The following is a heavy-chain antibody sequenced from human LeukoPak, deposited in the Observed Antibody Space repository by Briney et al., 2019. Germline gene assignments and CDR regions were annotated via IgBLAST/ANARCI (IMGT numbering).Heavy chain of an antibody. CDR3: AIYCSSTSCYRGGYYYMDV. Sequence: PSETLSLTCTVSGGSISSSSYYWGWIRQPPGKGLEWIGSIYYSGSTYYNPSLKCRVTISVDTSKNQFSLKLSSVTAADTAVYYCAIYCSSTSCYRGGYYYMDVWGKGTTVTVSS. V-gene: IGHV4-39*01. CDR1: GGSISSSSYY. D-gene: IGHD2-2*01. CDR2: IYYSGST. J-gene: IGHJ6*03.